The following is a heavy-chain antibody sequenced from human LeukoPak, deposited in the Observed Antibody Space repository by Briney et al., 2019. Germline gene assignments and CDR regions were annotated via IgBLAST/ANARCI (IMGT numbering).Heavy chain of an antibody. Sequence: ASVKVTCKASGYTFTGYYMHWVRQAPGQGLEWMGWINPNCGGTNYAQKFQGRVTMTRDTSISTAFMELSRLRSDDTAVYYCARGGLRHDAFDIWGQGTMVTVSS. CDR1: GYTFTGYY. D-gene: IGHD5-12*01. J-gene: IGHJ3*02. CDR3: ARGGLRHDAFDI. CDR2: INPNCGGT. V-gene: IGHV1-2*02.